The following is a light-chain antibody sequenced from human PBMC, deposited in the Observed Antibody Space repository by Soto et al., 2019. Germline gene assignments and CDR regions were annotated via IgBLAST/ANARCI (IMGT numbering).Light chain of an antibody. V-gene: IGKV1-39*01. J-gene: IGKJ2*01. CDR3: QQSYNTPPDT. CDR1: QSITTY. Sequence: DIQMTQSPSSLSASVGDRVTITCRASQSITTYLNWYQQKPGKAPKLLIYLASSLQIGVPSRFSGSGFGTDFTLTIYSLQAEDSATYYCQQSYNTPPDTFGQGTKLEIK. CDR2: LAS.